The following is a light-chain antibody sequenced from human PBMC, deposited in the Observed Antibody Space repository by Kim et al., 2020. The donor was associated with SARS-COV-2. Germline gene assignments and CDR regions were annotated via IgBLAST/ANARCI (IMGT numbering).Light chain of an antibody. V-gene: IGKV3-15*01. CDR3: QQYNNWPPIT. J-gene: IGKJ5*01. Sequence: SPGERATLSCRASQSVRSYLAWYQQKPGQAPRLLIYGASTRATGIPARFSGSGSGTEFTLTISGLQSEDFAVYYCQQYNNWPPITFGQGTRLEIK. CDR1: QSVRSY. CDR2: GAS.